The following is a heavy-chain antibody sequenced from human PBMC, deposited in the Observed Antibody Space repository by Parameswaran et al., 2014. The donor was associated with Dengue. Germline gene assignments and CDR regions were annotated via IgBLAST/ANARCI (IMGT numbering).Heavy chain of an antibody. D-gene: IGHD1-26*01. J-gene: IGHJ6*02. CDR3: AAGAGVGATIYYGMDV. Sequence: WVRQAPGQRLEWIGWIVVGSGNTNYAQKFQERVTITRDMSTSTAYMELSSLRSEGTAVYYCAAGAGVGATIYYGMDVWGQGTTVTVSS. V-gene: IGHV1-58*01. CDR2: IVVGSGNT.